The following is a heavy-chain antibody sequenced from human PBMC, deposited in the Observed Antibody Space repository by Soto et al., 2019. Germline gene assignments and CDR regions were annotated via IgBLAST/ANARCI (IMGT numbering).Heavy chain of an antibody. CDR1: GGSFGTSY. J-gene: IGHJ3*02. V-gene: IGHV4-34*01. Sequence: QVHLQQWGAGLLKPSETLSLTCGVYGGSFGTSYWAWIRQSPEKGLEWIGEINHNGDSNYNPSLKMRVNISLDMSENQLSLNLTPAAAEDTAVYYGARVTRFPDAFDIWGQGTPVIVSS. CDR3: ARVTRFPDAFDI. CDR2: INHNGDS.